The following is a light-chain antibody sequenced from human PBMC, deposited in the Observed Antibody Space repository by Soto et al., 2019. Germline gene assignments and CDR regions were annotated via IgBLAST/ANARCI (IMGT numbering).Light chain of an antibody. CDR3: QQYKSRRT. Sequence: IVMTQTPLSLSVTPGQPASISCKSSQSLLQSDGNTYLYWFLQKPGXPPXLLIYAASNRFSGVPDRFSGSGSGTEFTLTISSLQPDDSATDDCQQYKSRRTFGQGTKVDIK. J-gene: IGKJ1*01. CDR2: AAS. CDR1: QSLLQSDGNTY. V-gene: IGKV2D-29*01.